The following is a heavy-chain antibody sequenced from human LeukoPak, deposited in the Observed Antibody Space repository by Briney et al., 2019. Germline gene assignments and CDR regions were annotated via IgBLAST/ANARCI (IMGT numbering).Heavy chain of an antibody. D-gene: IGHD1-26*01. V-gene: IGHV4-59*12. Sequence: SETLSLTCTVSGGSMNYYYWSWIRQSPGKGLEWIGYIYYSGRTNYNPSLESRVTISIDTSKNQFSLKLSSVTAADTAVYYCASLYSGSYSDYWGQGTLVTVSS. CDR3: ASLYSGSYSDY. CDR1: GGSMNYYY. CDR2: IYYSGRT. J-gene: IGHJ4*02.